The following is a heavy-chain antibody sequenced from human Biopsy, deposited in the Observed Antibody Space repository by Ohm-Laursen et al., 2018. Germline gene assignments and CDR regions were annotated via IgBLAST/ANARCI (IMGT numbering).Heavy chain of an antibody. V-gene: IGHV1-2*02. CDR3: ARERDP. CDR1: GYTFTGYY. CDR2: IDTINGGA. J-gene: IGHJ5*02. Sequence: ESSVKVSCKASGYTFTGYYMHWVRQAPGQGLEWMGWIDTINGGARYAQKFQGRVTMTRDTSISTAYMELSRLTSDDTAVYYCARERDPWGQGTLVTVSS.